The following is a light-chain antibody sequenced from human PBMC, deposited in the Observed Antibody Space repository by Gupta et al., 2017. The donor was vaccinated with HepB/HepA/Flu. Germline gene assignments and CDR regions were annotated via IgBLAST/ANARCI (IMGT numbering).Light chain of an antibody. CDR1: QSVSTIF. CDR2: GAS. Sequence: ESVLTQSPGTVSLSPGERATLSCRASQSVSTIFLAWYQQKPGQAPRLLIHGASSRATGIPDRFSGSGSGTDFTLTISRLEPDDSAVYYCQQYDSLMWTFGQGTKVKIK. J-gene: IGKJ1*01. V-gene: IGKV3-20*01. CDR3: QQYDSLMWT.